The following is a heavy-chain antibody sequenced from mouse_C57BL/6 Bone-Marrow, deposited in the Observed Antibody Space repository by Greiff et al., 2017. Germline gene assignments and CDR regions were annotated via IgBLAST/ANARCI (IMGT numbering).Heavy chain of an antibody. V-gene: IGHV5-12*01. Sequence: EVQLVESGGGLVQPGGSLKLSCAASGFTFSDYYMYWVRQTPEKRLEWVAYISNGGGSTYYPDTVKGRFTISRDNAKNTLYLQMSRLKSEDTAMYYCARPLTYYSNSAWFAYWGQGTLVTVSA. CDR2: ISNGGGST. J-gene: IGHJ3*01. CDR1: GFTFSDYY. CDR3: ARPLTYYSNSAWFAY. D-gene: IGHD2-5*01.